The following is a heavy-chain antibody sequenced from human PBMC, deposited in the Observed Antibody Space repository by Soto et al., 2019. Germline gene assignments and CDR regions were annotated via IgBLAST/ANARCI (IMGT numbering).Heavy chain of an antibody. V-gene: IGHV3-30*18. CDR1: GFTFSSYG. D-gene: IGHD4-17*01. J-gene: IGHJ4*02. CDR2: ISYDGSNK. Sequence: QVQLVESGGGVVQPGRSLRLSCAASGFTFSSYGMHWVRQAPGKGLEWVAVISYDGSNKYYADSVKGRFTISRDNSKNTLYLQMNSLRAEDSAVYYCAKDWGRDYEGYYFDYWGQGTLVTVSS. CDR3: AKDWGRDYEGYYFDY.